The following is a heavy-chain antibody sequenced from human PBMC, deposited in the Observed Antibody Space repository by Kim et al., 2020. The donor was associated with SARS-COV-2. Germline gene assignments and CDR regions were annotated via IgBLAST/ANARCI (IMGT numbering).Heavy chain of an antibody. D-gene: IGHD3-16*01. V-gene: IGHV3-74*01. J-gene: IGHJ3*02. CDR1: RFTFSSYW. CDR2: INSDASST. Sequence: EGSLRLSCVASRFTFSSYWMHWVRQAPGKGLEWVSRINSDASSTSYADSVKGRVSITIDNDSNTLSLQMKMLRAEAAAVDYYSSTSTGYVWDRFDNWG. CDR3: SSTSTGYVWDRFDN.